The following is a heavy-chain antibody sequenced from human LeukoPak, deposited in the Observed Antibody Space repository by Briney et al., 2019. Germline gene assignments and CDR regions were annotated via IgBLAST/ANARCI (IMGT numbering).Heavy chain of an antibody. J-gene: IGHJ4*02. CDR1: GFTFSSYA. D-gene: IGHD6-6*01. CDR2: ISCSGFT. V-gene: IGHV3-23*01. Sequence: GGSLRLSCAASGFTFSSYAMSWVRQAPGKGLEWVSAISCSGFTYYADSVKGRFTISRDNSKNTRYLQRNSLRAEDTAVYYCARGLYSSSPWGQGTLVTVSS. CDR3: ARGLYSSSP.